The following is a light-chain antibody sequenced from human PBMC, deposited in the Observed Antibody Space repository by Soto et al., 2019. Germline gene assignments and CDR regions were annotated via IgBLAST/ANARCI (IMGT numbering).Light chain of an antibody. J-gene: IGKJ3*01. CDR3: QQRSNWPPFT. CDR2: DAS. V-gene: IGKV3-11*01. CDR1: QSVSSY. Sequence: EIVLTQSPATLSLSPGERATLSCRASQSVSSYLAWYQQKPGQAPMLLLYDASNRATGIPARFSGSGSGTAFTLTISSLEPEDFAVYYCQQRSNWPPFTFGPGTKVDIK.